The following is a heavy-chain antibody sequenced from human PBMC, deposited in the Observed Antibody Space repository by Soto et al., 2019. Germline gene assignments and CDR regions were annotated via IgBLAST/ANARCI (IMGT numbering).Heavy chain of an antibody. D-gene: IGHD2-21*02. CDR1: GGSISSSCYF. J-gene: IGHJ5*02. CDR3: ARHPSDFWFDP. V-gene: IGHV4-39*01. CDR2: IYYSGST. Sequence: SETLSLTYTVSGGSISSSCYFWGWIRQPPGKGLEWIGSIYYSGSTYYNPSLKSRVTVSVDTSKNQFSLKLSSVTAADTAVYYCARHPSDFWFDPWGQG.